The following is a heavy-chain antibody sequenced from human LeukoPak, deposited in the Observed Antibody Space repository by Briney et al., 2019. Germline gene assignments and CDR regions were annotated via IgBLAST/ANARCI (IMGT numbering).Heavy chain of an antibody. V-gene: IGHV3-7*01. Sequence: GGSLRLSCAASGFTFSDSYMTWVRQAPGKGLQWVANINHDGSEEYHGDSVKGRFTISRDNAKNSLYLQMNSLRVEDTAVYFCARDGGRRDDYWGQGTLVTVSS. CDR3: ARDGGRRDDY. CDR1: GFTFSDSY. D-gene: IGHD3-16*01. CDR2: INHDGSEE. J-gene: IGHJ4*02.